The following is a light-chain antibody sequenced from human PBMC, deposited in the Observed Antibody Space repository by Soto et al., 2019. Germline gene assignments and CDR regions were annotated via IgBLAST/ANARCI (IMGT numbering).Light chain of an antibody. J-gene: IGKJ1*01. CDR3: QQTDTIPRT. Sequence: EIVLTQSPGTLSLSPGERATLSCRASQSIASSYLAWYQQKPGQPPRLLLYRTFNRATGIPDRFSGSGSGTDFTLTISRLEPEDFATYYCQQTDTIPRTFGQGTKVDVK. CDR1: QSIASSY. CDR2: RTF. V-gene: IGKV3-20*01.